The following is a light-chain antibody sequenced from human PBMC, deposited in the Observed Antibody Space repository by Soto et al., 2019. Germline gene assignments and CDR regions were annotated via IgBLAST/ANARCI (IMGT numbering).Light chain of an antibody. Sequence: DIQMTQSPSTLSASVGDRVTITCRASQSISSWLAWYQQKPGKAPKLLIYKASSLESGVPSRFSGSGAGTEFTLTISSRQPDDFATYYCQQYNRYFGQGTKLEIK. CDR3: QQYNRY. V-gene: IGKV1-5*03. J-gene: IGKJ2*01. CDR1: QSISSW. CDR2: KAS.